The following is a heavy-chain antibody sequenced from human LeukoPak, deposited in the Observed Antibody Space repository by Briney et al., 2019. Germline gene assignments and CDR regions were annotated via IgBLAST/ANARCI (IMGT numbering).Heavy chain of an antibody. V-gene: IGHV1-69*13. CDR3: ARESWELRTFDY. Sequence: GASVKVSCKASGHTFTSYGISWVRQAPGQGLEWMGGIIPIFGTANYAQKFQGRVTITADESTSTAYMELSSLRSEDTAVYYCARESWELRTFDYWGQGTLVTVSS. CDR1: GHTFTSYG. D-gene: IGHD1-26*01. J-gene: IGHJ4*02. CDR2: IIPIFGTA.